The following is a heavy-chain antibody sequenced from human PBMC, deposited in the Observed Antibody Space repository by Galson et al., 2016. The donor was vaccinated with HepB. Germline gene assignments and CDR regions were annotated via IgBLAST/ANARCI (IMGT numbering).Heavy chain of an antibody. CDR3: ARKVDINWFDP. CDR1: GATFSSYA. CDR2: IIPIFRTA. Sequence: SVKVSCKASGATFSSYAISWLRRAPGQGLEWMGGIIPIFRTANYAQNFQGRVTITADESTSTAYMELSSLKYEDTAVYYCARKVDINWFDPWGQGTLVTVSS. J-gene: IGHJ5*02. V-gene: IGHV1-69*13. D-gene: IGHD5-12*01.